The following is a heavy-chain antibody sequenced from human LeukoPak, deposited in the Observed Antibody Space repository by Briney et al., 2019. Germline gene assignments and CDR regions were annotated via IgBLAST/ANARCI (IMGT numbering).Heavy chain of an antibody. V-gene: IGHV1-2*02. CDR3: ARGGDYDILTGYLSSDYFDY. D-gene: IGHD3-9*01. Sequence: ASVKVSCKASGYTFTDYYIHWVRQAPGQGPEWMGWINLNSGVTNYAQKFQGRVTMTRDTSISTAYMELSRLRSDDTAVYYCARGGDYDILTGYLSSDYFDYWGQGTLVTVSS. CDR2: INLNSGVT. J-gene: IGHJ4*02. CDR1: GYTFTDYY.